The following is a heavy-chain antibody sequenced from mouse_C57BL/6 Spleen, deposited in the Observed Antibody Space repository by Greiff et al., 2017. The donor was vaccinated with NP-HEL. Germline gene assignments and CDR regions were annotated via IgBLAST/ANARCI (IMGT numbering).Heavy chain of an antibody. V-gene: IGHV5-6*01. CDR3: ARGNYGSSLYYFDY. D-gene: IGHD1-1*01. CDR1: GFTFSSYG. J-gene: IGHJ2*01. Sequence: EVKLVESGGDLVKPGGSLKLSCAASGFTFSSYGMSWVRQTPDKRLEWVATISSGGSYTYYPDSVKGRFTISRDNAKNTLYLQMSSLKSEDTAMYYCARGNYGSSLYYFDYWGQGTTLTVSS. CDR2: ISSGGSYT.